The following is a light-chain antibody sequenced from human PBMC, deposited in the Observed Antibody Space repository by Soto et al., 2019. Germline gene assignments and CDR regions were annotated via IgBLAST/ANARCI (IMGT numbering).Light chain of an antibody. CDR1: SSNIGAGYD. CDR3: QSHDNSLSGYV. CDR2: ANF. V-gene: IGLV1-40*01. J-gene: IGLJ1*01. Sequence: QSVLTQPPSVSGAPVQRVTISCTGSSSNIGAGYDVHWYQQVPGTAPKLLIYANFHRPSGVPDRFSGSKSGTSASLAITGLQAEDEADYYCQSHDNSLSGYVFGPGTKLTVL.